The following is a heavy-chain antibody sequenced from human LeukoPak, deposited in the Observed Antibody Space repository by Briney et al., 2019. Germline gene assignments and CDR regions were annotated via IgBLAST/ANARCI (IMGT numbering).Heavy chain of an antibody. D-gene: IGHD3-3*01. CDR3: ASDFWSGYYYPGGY. CDR1: GFTLSTYG. J-gene: IGHJ4*02. CDR2: IGYDGSNK. V-gene: IGHV3-30*02. Sequence: GGSLRLSCAASGFTLSTYGMHWVRQAPGKGLEWVAFIGYDGSNKWYAGSVKGRFTISRDNSKNTLYLQMNSLRAEDTAVYYCASDFWSGYYYPGGYWGQGTLVTVSS.